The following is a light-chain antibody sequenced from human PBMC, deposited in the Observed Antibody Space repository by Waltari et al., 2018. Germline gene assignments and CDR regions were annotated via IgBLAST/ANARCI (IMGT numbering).Light chain of an antibody. CDR1: SRNVGQSNY. CDR2: EVT. Sequence: QSALTQPTSVSGSLGQSITISCTGNSRNVGQSNYVSWYQHHPDNAPKLIIYEVTNRPSGVSTRFSGSKSGNTASLTISGLQAEDEAFYYCSSYTISSAIFIFGGGTKVTV. V-gene: IGLV2-14*01. CDR3: SSYTISSAIFI. J-gene: IGLJ2*01.